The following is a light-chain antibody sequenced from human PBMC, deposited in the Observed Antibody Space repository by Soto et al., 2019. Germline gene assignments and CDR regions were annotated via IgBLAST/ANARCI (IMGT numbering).Light chain of an antibody. CDR3: QHSTSYSGA. Sequence: DIQLTQSPSTLSASVGDRVTITFLASESIDSWLAWHQQKPGRAPKLLISKASSLESGVPSRFSGSGFGTEFTLTIISLQPDDFATYYCQHSTSYSGAFGQGTKVDIK. CDR1: ESIDSW. J-gene: IGKJ1*01. CDR2: KAS. V-gene: IGKV1-5*03.